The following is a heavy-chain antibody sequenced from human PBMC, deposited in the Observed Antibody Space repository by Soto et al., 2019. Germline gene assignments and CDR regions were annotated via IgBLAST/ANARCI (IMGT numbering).Heavy chain of an antibody. CDR3: ARDRSNFDY. CDR2: IYYSGST. Sequence: QVQLQESGPGLVKPSETLSLTCTVSGGSISSYYWSWIRQPPGKGLEWIGYIYYSGSTNYNPSLKXRXTRXVDTSKNQFSLKLSSVTAADTAVYYCARDRSNFDYWGQGTLVTVSS. J-gene: IGHJ4*02. CDR1: GGSISSYY. V-gene: IGHV4-59*01.